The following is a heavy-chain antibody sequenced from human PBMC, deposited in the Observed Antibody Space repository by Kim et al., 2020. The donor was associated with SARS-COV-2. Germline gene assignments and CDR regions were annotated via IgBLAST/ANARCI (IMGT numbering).Heavy chain of an antibody. CDR3: AKDSGPYGSGSYFDY. D-gene: IGHD3-10*01. CDR1: GFTFDDYA. CDR2: ISGDGGST. V-gene: IGHV3-43*02. J-gene: IGHJ4*02. Sequence: GGSLRLSCAASGFTFDDYAMHWVRQAPGKGLEWVSLISGDGGSTYYADSVKGRFTISRDNSKNSLYLQMNSLRTEDTALYYCAKDSGPYGSGSYFDYWGQGTLVTVSS.